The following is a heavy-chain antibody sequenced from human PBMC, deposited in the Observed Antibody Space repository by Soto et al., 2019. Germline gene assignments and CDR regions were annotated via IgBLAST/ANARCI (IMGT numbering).Heavy chain of an antibody. J-gene: IGHJ4*02. CDR3: ARDFAYFDS. V-gene: IGHV4-61*01. CDR2: VYRTGRT. CDR1: GGSFKSGSYS. D-gene: IGHD3-3*01. Sequence: KASETLSLTCTVSGGSFKSGSYSWSWIRQPPGKGLEWIGYVYRTGRTSYNPSLKSRVSISMDTSKNQFSLNLDSVTAADTAVYFCARDFAYFDSWGQGTLVTVSS.